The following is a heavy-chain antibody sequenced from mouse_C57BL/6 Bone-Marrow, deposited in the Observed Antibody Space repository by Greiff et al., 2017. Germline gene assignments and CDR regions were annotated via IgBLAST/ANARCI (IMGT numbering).Heavy chain of an antibody. V-gene: IGHV1-64*01. J-gene: IGHJ2*01. CDR3: ARHGSFFDY. Sequence: QVQLKQPGAELVKPGASVKLSCKASGYTFTSYWMHWVKQRPGQGLEWIGMIHPNSGSTNYNEKFKSKATLTVDKSSSTDYMQLSSLTSEDSAVYYCARHGSFFDYWGQGTTLTVSS. CDR2: IHPNSGST. CDR1: GYTFTSYW.